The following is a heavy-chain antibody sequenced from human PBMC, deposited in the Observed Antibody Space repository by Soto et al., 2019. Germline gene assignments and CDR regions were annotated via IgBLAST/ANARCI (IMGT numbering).Heavy chain of an antibody. CDR2: TYYRSKWYN. D-gene: IGHD3-10*01. CDR1: GGSVSSNGAA. V-gene: IGHV6-1*01. CDR3: ARGYYYGAGHSGMDV. Sequence: QVQLQQSGPGLVKPSQTLSLTCAISGGSVSSNGAAWNWIRESPSRGLEWRGRTYYRSKWYNDYAISVKRRVPLNPDTSKHQFSLELNSVTHEDTAVYYCARGYYYGAGHSGMDVWSQGTTVTVSS. J-gene: IGHJ6*02.